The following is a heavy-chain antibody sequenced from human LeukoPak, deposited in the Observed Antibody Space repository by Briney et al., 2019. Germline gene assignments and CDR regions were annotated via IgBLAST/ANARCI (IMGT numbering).Heavy chain of an antibody. J-gene: IGHJ4*02. V-gene: IGHV3-53*01. D-gene: IGHD5-12*01. CDR1: AFIVSSNY. CDR3: ARGRVGWLPDY. Sequence: PGGSLRLSCAASAFIVSSNYMSWVRQAPGMGLEWVSIIYSGGSTYYADSVKGRFTISRDNAKNTLYLQMNSLRAEDTAVYYCARGRVGWLPDYWGQGTLVTVSS. CDR2: IYSGGST.